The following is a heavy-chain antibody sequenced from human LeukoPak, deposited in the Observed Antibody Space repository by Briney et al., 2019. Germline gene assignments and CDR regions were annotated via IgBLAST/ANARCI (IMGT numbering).Heavy chain of an antibody. V-gene: IGHV1-2*02. CDR2: VNPNSGDT. D-gene: IGHD6-13*01. J-gene: IGHJ4*02. Sequence: ASVKVSCKASGYTFTDYYMHWVRQATGQGLEWMGWVNPNSGDTNYVHKFQGRVTMTSDTSISTAYMDLSRVRSDATAVYSCALLFSSTWYRFDSWGQGTLVTVSS. CDR3: ALLFSSTWYRFDS. CDR1: GYTFTDYY.